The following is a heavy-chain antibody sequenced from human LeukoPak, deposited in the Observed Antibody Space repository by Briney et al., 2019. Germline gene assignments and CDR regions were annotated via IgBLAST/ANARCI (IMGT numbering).Heavy chain of an antibody. CDR3: MREVRPFDY. J-gene: IGHJ4*02. Sequence: GGSLRLSCAASEFTFSSFSMSWVRQAPGKGLEWVSAISGSGGSTYYADSVKGRFTISRDNSKNTLYLQMNSLRAEDTAVYYCMREVRPFDYWGQGTLVTVSS. CDR2: ISGSGGST. V-gene: IGHV3-23*01. CDR1: EFTFSSFS. D-gene: IGHD2-21*01.